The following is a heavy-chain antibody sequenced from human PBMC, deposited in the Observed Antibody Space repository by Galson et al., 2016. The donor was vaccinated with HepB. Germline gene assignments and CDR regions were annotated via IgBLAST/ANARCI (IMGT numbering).Heavy chain of an antibody. CDR2: ISSSGSTI. CDR3: ARDRSGGSSSWYFDP. CDR1: GFTFSSYS. D-gene: IGHD6-13*01. V-gene: IGHV3-48*02. Sequence: SLRLSCAASGFTFSSYSMNWVRQAPGKGLEWVSYISSSGSTIYYADPVKGRFTISRDNAKNSLYLQMNSLRDEDTAVYYCARDRSGGSSSWYFDPWGQGTLVTVSS. J-gene: IGHJ5*02.